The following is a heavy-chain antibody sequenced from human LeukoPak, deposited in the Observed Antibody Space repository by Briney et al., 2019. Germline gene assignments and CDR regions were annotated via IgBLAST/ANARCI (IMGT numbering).Heavy chain of an antibody. CDR2: INHSGST. J-gene: IGHJ4*02. CDR3: ARGFYYYDSSGYHHYFDY. V-gene: IGHV4-34*01. Sequence: SETLSLTCAVYGGSFSGYYWSWIRQPPGKGLEWIGEINHSGSTNYNPSLKSRVTISVDTSKNQFSLKLSSVTAADTAVYYCARGFYYYDSSGYHHYFDYWGQGTLVTVSS. D-gene: IGHD3-22*01. CDR1: GGSFSGYY.